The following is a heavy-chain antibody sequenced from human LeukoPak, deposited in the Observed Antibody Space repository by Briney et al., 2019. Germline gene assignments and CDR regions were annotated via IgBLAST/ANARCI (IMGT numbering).Heavy chain of an antibody. J-gene: IGHJ3*02. Sequence: PSETLSLTCTVSGGSISGYYWSWIRQPPGKGLEWIGYIYYSGSTNYNPSLKSRVIISVDTSKNQFSLKLSSVTAADTAVYYCARSGYCSGGSCIDAFDIWGQGTMVTISS. CDR2: IYYSGST. CDR1: GGSISGYY. CDR3: ARSGYCSGGSCIDAFDI. V-gene: IGHV4-59*01. D-gene: IGHD2-15*01.